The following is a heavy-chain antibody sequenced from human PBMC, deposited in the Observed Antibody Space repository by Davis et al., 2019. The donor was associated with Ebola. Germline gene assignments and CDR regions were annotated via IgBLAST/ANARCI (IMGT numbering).Heavy chain of an antibody. J-gene: IGHJ6*02. CDR1: GGTFSSYA. CDR3: AAADCSSTSCYWYYGMDV. Sequence: SVKVSCKASGGTFSSYAISWVRQAPGQGLEWMGRIIPILGIANYAQKFQGRVTITADKSTSTAYMELSSLRSEDTAVYYCAAADCSSTSCYWYYGMDVWGQGTTVTVSS. D-gene: IGHD2-2*01. CDR2: IIPILGIA. V-gene: IGHV1-69*04.